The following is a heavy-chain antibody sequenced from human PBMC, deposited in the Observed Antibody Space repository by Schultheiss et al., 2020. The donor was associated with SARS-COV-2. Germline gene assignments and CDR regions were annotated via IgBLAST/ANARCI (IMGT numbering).Heavy chain of an antibody. J-gene: IGHJ6*03. CDR2: INHSGST. CDR1: GGSFSDYC. CDR3: AREREYQLPPYYYYYYMDV. D-gene: IGHD2-2*01. V-gene: IGHV4-34*01. Sequence: SQTLSLTCAVYGGSFSDYCWTWIRQPPGKGLEWIGEINHSGSTNYNPSLKSRVTMSADTSKNQFSLKLSSVTAADTAVYYCAREREYQLPPYYYYYYMDVWGKGTTVTVSS.